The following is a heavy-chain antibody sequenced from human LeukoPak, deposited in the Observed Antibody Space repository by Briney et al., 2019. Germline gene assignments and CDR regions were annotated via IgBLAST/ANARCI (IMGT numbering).Heavy chain of an antibody. Sequence: KPSETLSLTCAVYGGSFSGYYWSWIRQPPGKGLEWIGEINHSGSTNYNPSLKSRVTISVDTSKNQFSLKLSSVTAADTAVYYCARYYGGNSGDAFDIWGQGTMVTVSS. CDR2: INHSGST. J-gene: IGHJ3*02. V-gene: IGHV4-34*01. CDR1: GGSFSGYY. D-gene: IGHD4-23*01. CDR3: ARYYGGNSGDAFDI.